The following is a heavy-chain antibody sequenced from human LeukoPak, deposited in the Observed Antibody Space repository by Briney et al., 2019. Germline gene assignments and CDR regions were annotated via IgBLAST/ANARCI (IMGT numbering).Heavy chain of an antibody. Sequence: SETLSLTCTVSGGSLTNYYWSWIRQPPGERLEWIGYIYYSGSTDYNPSLKSRVTMSVDTSKNQFSLKLNSVTPADTAVYYCAGGGQGIFRGDYFGHWGQGALVTVSS. CDR3: AGGGQGIFRGDYFGH. D-gene: IGHD3-10*01. V-gene: IGHV4-59*01. CDR2: IYYSGST. J-gene: IGHJ4*02. CDR1: GGSLTNYY.